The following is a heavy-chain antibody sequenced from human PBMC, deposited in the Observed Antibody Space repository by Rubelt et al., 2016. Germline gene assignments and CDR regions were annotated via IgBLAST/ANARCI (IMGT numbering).Heavy chain of an antibody. CDR1: GYSIRSGYY. D-gene: IGHD2-21*02. V-gene: IGHV4-38-2*02. Sequence: QVQLQRWGAGLLKPSETLSLTCTVSGYSIRSGYYWGWIRQTPGKGLEWIGSIYHSGSTYYNPSLKSRVTISVDTSKNQFSLKLSHVTAADTAVYYCAMTTIIPGMDVWGQGTTVTVSS. CDR2: IYHSGST. CDR3: AMTTIIPGMDV. J-gene: IGHJ6*02.